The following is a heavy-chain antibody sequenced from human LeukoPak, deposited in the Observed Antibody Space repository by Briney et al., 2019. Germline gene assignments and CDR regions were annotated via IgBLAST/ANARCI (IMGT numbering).Heavy chain of an antibody. D-gene: IGHD6-6*01. J-gene: IGHJ4*02. Sequence: GGSLRLSCAASGFTFSSYAMSWVRQAPGKGLEWVSAISGSGGSTYYADSVKGRFTISRDNSKNTLYLQMNSLRAEDTAVYYCAKDSDFIAARHRSGYFDYWGQGTLVTVSS. CDR1: GFTFSSYA. CDR3: AKDSDFIAARHRSGYFDY. CDR2: ISGSGGST. V-gene: IGHV3-23*01.